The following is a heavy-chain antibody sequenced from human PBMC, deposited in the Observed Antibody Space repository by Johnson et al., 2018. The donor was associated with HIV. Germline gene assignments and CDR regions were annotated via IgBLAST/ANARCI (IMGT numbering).Heavy chain of an antibody. D-gene: IGHD3-16*01. J-gene: IGHJ3*02. V-gene: IGHV3-33*01. CDR1: GFTFSSYA. CDR3: ARQGGWAFDI. CDR2: IRFDGSNQ. Sequence: QEQLVESGGGVVQPGRSLRLSCAASGFTFSSYAMHWVRQAPGKGLEWVSFIRFDGSNQYYADSVKGRFTISRDNSKNTLYLQMNSLRAEDTALYYCARQGGWAFDIWGQGTMVTVSS.